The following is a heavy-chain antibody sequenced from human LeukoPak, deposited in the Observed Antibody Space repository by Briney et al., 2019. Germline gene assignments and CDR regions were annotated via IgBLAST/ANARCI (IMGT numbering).Heavy chain of an antibody. CDR1: GYTFTSYG. J-gene: IGHJ6*03. Sequence: GASVKVSCKASGYTFTSYGISWVRQAPGQGLEWMGWISAYNGNANYAQKLQGRVTMTTDTSTSTAYMELRSLRSDDTAVYYCARTREWIFGAVRNYYYYMDVWGKGTTVTVSS. CDR3: ARTREWIFGAVRNYYYYMDV. V-gene: IGHV1-18*01. D-gene: IGHD3-3*01. CDR2: ISAYNGNA.